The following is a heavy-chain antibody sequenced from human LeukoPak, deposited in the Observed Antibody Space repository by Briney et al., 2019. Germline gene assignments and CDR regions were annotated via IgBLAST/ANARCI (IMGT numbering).Heavy chain of an antibody. CDR3: ARALRYDDSSGYYAY. D-gene: IGHD3-22*01. CDR1: GYTFTGHY. Sequence: GASVKVSCKASGYTFTGHYMHLVRQGPGQGPEWMGWINPKSGVTNYAQTFQGRVTMTRDTSISIVYMELSRLTLDDTAVYYCARALRYDDSSGYYAYWGQGTLVTVSS. CDR2: INPKSGVT. V-gene: IGHV1-2*02. J-gene: IGHJ4*01.